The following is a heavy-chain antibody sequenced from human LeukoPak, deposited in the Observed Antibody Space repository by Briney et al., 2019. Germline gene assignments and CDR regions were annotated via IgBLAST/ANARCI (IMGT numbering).Heavy chain of an antibody. D-gene: IGHD3-22*01. CDR2: ISYDGSNK. CDR1: GFTFSSYA. Sequence: GRSLRLSCAASGFTFSSYAMHWVRQAPGKGLGWVAVISYDGSNKYYADSVKGRFTISRDNSKNTLYLQMNSLRAEDTAVYYCARVIYYDSSGYYDYWGQGTLVTVSS. J-gene: IGHJ4*02. CDR3: ARVIYYDSSGYYDY. V-gene: IGHV3-30-3*01.